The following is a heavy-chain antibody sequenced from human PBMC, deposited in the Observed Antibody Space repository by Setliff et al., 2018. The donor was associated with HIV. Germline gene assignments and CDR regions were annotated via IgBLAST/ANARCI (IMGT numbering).Heavy chain of an antibody. CDR3: ARDPGYTSGSTFHFDY. CDR1: GGSISSGGYY. J-gene: IGHJ4*02. CDR2: IYYSGST. Sequence: KPSETLSLTCTVSGGSISSGGYYWSWIRQHPGKGLEWIGYIYYSGSTYYNPSLKSRATVSVDTSKNQFSLSLSSVTAADTAVYFCARDPGYTSGSTFHFDYWGQGTLVTVSS. V-gene: IGHV4-31*03. D-gene: IGHD5-18*01.